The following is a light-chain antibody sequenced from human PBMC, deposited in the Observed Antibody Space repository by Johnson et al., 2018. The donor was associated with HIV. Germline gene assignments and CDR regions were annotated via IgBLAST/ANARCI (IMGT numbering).Light chain of an antibody. V-gene: IGLV1-51*01. CDR3: GTWDSSLYVFG. CDR2: ENK. J-gene: IGLJ1*01. CDR1: SSNIGNNY. Sequence: QLVLTQPPSVSAAPGQKVTISCSGSSSNIGNNYVSWYQQLPGTSPKLLIYENKARPSGIPDRFSGSKSATSATLAITGLQTGDEAAYYCGTWDSSLYVFGVGSGTKVTVL.